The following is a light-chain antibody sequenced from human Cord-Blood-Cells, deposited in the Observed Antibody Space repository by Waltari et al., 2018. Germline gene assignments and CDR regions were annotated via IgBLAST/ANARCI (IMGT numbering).Light chain of an antibody. CDR2: AAS. Sequence: DIQMTQSPSSLSASVGDRVTITCRASQSISSYLNWYQQKPGKAPKLLIYAASSLQSGVPSMFSGSGSGTDFTLTISSLQPEDCATYYCQQSYSTPETFGPGTKVDIK. CDR1: QSISSY. V-gene: IGKV1-39*01. CDR3: QQSYSTPET. J-gene: IGKJ3*01.